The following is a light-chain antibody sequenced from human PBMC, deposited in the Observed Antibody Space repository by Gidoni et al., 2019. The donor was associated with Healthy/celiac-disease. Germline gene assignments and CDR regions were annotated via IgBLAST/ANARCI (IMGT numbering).Light chain of an antibody. V-gene: IGKV2-28*01. CDR2: LGS. J-gene: IGKJ2*01. CDR3: MQALQTPYT. CDR1: QGLLHSNGYNY. Sequence: DIVMTQSPLSLPVTPGETASISCRSSQGLLHSNGYNYLDWYLQKQGQSPQLLIYLGSNRASGVPDRFSGSGSGTDFTLKISRVEAEDVGVYYCMQALQTPYTFGQGTKLEIK.